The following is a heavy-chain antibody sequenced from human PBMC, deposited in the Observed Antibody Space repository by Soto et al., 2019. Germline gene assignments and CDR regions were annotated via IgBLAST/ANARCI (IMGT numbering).Heavy chain of an antibody. CDR2: MNPDSGNT. D-gene: IGHD6-13*01. CDR1: GYTFTSYD. Sequence: ASVKVSCKASGYTFTSYDINWVRQATGQGLEWMGWMNPDSGNTDYAQKFQGRVTITTNKSTSTAYMELSSLRSEDTAVYYCALNPYSSSWPRGYYSDYWGQGTLVTVSS. V-gene: IGHV1-8*01. CDR3: ALNPYSSSWPRGYYSDY. J-gene: IGHJ4*02.